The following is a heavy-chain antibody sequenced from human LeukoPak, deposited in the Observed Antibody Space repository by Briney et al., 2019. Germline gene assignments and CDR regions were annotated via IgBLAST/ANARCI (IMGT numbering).Heavy chain of an antibody. V-gene: IGHV1-2*02. J-gene: IGHJ4*02. Sequence: GASVKVSCKASGCTFTGYYMHWVRQAPGQGLEWMGWINPNSGGTNYAQKFQGRVTMTRDTSISTAYMELSRLRSDDTAVYYCARGGRGPRYSSSWYLGYWGQGTLVTVSS. CDR1: GCTFTGYY. D-gene: IGHD6-13*01. CDR2: INPNSGGT. CDR3: ARGGRGPRYSSSWYLGY.